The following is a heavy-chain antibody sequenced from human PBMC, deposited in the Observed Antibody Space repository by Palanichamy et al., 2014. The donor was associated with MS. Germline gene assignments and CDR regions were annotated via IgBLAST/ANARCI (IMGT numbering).Heavy chain of an antibody. Sequence: QVQLVESGGGVVQPGRSLRLSCAASGFTFSSYGMHWVRQAPGKGLEWVAVISYDGSNKYHADSVKGRFTISRDNSKNTLYLQMNSLRAEDTAVYYCAKDRWGYSYGSPSGYWGQGTLVTVSS. D-gene: IGHD5-18*01. CDR3: AKDRWGYSYGSPSGY. J-gene: IGHJ4*02. CDR1: GFTFSSYG. V-gene: IGHV3-30*18. CDR2: ISYDGSNK.